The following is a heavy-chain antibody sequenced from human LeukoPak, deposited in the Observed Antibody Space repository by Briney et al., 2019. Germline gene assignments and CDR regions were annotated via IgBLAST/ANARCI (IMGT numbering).Heavy chain of an antibody. D-gene: IGHD2-2*01. CDR2: ISAYNGNT. Sequence: ASVKVSCKASGYTFTSYGITWVRQAPGQGLEWMGWISAYNGNTKYPQKLQGRVTMTTDTSTSTAYMELRSLRSDDTAVYYCARGPIIDVVIVPAADDYYYMDVWGKGTTVTVSS. V-gene: IGHV1-18*01. J-gene: IGHJ6*03. CDR1: GYTFTSYG. CDR3: ARGPIIDVVIVPAADDYYYMDV.